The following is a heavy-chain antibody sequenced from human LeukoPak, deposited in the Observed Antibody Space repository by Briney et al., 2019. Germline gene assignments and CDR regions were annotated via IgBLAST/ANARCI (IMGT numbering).Heavy chain of an antibody. V-gene: IGHV3-7*01. J-gene: IGHJ4*02. D-gene: IGHD3-9*01. Sequence: PGGSLRLSCAASGFTFSSYWMSSVRQAPGKGLEWVANIKQDGSEKYYVDSVKGRFTISRDNAKNSLYLQMNSLRAEDTAVYYCARPTLLRYFDWLLYQRPASFYFDYWGQGTLVTVSS. CDR3: ARPTLLRYFDWLLYQRPASFYFDY. CDR2: IKQDGSEK. CDR1: GFTFSSYW.